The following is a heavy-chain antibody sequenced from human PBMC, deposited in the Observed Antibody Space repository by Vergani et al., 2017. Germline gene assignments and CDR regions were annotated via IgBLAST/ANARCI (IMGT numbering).Heavy chain of an antibody. V-gene: IGHV4-61*02. Sequence: QVHLNEAGPGLVKPSQTLSLTCTVSGASITSGSFYWTWIRQTAERRLEWMGRVYPSGTTNYNPSLNGRVTIFVDKSKNLLSLRLNSVTAADTAVYYCARGETRTDWFDPWGQGTLVTVSS. CDR1: GASITSGSFY. CDR3: ARGETRTDWFDP. J-gene: IGHJ5*02. CDR2: VYPSGTT. D-gene: IGHD3/OR15-3a*01.